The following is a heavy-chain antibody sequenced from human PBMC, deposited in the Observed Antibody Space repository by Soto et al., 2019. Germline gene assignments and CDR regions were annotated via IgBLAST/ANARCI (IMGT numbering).Heavy chain of an antibody. J-gene: IGHJ6*02. CDR2: ISGSGGST. V-gene: IGHV3-23*01. CDR1: GFTFSSYA. Sequence: GGSLRLSCAASGFTFSSYAMSWVRQAPGKGLEWVSAISGSGGSTYYADSVKGRFTIFRDNSKNTLYLQMNSLRAEDTAVYYCAKDHRYSYGAMDVWGQGTTVTVSS. CDR3: AKDHRYSYGAMDV. D-gene: IGHD5-18*01.